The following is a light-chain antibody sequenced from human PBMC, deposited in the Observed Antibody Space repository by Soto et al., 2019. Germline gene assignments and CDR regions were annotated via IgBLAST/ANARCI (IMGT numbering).Light chain of an antibody. CDR3: SSYTTSSTVA. CDR2: EVS. Sequence: QSALTKSASVSGSPGQSITISCTGTSSDIGGYNYVSWYQQHPDKAPKLMIFEVSNRPSGVSNRFSGSKSGNTASLTISGLLPEDEADYYCSSYTTSSTVAFVGGTKLTVL. J-gene: IGLJ2*01. V-gene: IGLV2-14*01. CDR1: SSDIGGYNY.